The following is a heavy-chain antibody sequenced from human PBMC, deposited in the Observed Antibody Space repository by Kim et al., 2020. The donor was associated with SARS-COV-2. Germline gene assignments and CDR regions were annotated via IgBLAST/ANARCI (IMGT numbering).Heavy chain of an antibody. J-gene: IGHJ4*02. CDR1: GFSFSNAW. CDR2: IKSKTDGGTT. Sequence: GGSLRLSCVASGFSFSNAWMSWVRQAPGKGLEWVGRIKSKTDGGTTDYVAPVKGRFTISRDDLKRTLYLQMNSLKSEDTGTYYCYSLRGNWGQGTLVTVSS. CDR3: YSLRGN. D-gene: IGHD3-10*01. V-gene: IGHV3-15*01.